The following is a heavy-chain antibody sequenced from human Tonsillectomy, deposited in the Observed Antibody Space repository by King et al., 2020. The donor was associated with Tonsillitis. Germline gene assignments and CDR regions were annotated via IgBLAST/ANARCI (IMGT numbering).Heavy chain of an antibody. CDR1: GGSFSGYY. CDR3: ARGTRDSSSWYFDY. D-gene: IGHD6-13*01. V-gene: IGHV4-34*01. Sequence: VQLQQWGAGLLKPSETLSLTCAVYGGSFSGYYWTWIRQPPGKGLAWIGEINHSGSTNYNPSLKSRVTISIDTSQNQFSLKLRSVTAADTAVYYCARGTRDSSSWYFDYWGQGTLVTVSS. CDR2: INHSGST. J-gene: IGHJ4*02.